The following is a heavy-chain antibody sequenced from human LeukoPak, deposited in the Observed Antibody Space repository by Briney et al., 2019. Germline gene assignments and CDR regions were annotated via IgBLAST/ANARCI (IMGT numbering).Heavy chain of an antibody. V-gene: IGHV3-23*01. CDR3: AKVALKYCSSTSCLYYFDY. J-gene: IGHJ4*02. CDR2: ISGSGGST. D-gene: IGHD2-2*01. Sequence: GGSLRLSCAASGFTFSSYAMSWVRQAPGKGLEWVSPISGSGGSTYYADSVKGRFTISRDNSKNTLYLQMNSLRAEDTAVYYCAKVALKYCSSTSCLYYFDYWGQGTLVTVSS. CDR1: GFTFSSYA.